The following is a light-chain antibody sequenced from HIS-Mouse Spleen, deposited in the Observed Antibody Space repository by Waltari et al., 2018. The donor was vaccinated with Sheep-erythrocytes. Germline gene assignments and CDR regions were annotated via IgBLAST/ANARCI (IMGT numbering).Light chain of an antibody. CDR2: GNS. J-gene: IGLJ2*01. CDR1: SSNIGAGYD. Sequence: QSVLTQPPSVSGAPGQRVTISCPGSSSNIGAGYDVHWYQQLPGTAPKLLIYGNSNRPSGVPDRFSGSKSGTSASLAITGLQAEDEADYYCQSYDSSLSGVVFGGGTK. V-gene: IGLV1-40*01. CDR3: QSYDSSLSGVV.